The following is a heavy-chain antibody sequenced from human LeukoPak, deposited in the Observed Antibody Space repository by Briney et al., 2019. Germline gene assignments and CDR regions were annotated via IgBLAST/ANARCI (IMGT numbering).Heavy chain of an antibody. CDR1: GFTFSDYA. J-gene: IGHJ4*02. V-gene: IGHV3-23*01. CDR2: LSGSGAGT. CDR3: AKAELGVDTFFDY. Sequence: GGSLRLSCAASGFTFSDYALGWVRQAPGRGLEWVATLSGSGAGTYYSDSVQGRFTISRDNSKRTLFQQMNSLRAEDTAFYYCAKAELGVDTFFDYWGQGTLVTVSS. D-gene: IGHD3-3*01.